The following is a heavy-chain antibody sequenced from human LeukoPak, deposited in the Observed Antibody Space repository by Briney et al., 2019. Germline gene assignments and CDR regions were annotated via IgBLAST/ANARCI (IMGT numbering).Heavy chain of an antibody. CDR2: IYYSGST. V-gene: IGHV4-30-4*01. J-gene: IGHJ4*02. Sequence: PSETLSLTCTVSGGSISSGDYYWSWIRQPPGKGLEWIGYIYYSGSTYYNPSLKSRVTISVDTSKNQFSLKLSSVTAADTAVYYCARETLYCSGGSCYPNWGQGTLVTVSS. CDR3: ARETLYCSGGSCYPN. CDR1: GGSISSGDYY. D-gene: IGHD2-15*01.